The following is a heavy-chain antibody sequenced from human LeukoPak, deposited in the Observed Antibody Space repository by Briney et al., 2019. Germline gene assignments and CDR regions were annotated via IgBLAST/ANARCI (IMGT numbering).Heavy chain of an antibody. CDR1: GGSFSGYY. D-gene: IGHD3-10*01. Sequence: PSETLSLTCAVYGGSFSGYYWSWIRQPPGKGLEWIGEINHSGGTNYNPSLKSRVTISVDTSKNQFSLKLSSVTAADTAVYYCAREKGRITMIRGVRVFDYWGQGTLVTVSS. CDR3: AREKGRITMIRGVRVFDY. J-gene: IGHJ4*02. CDR2: INHSGGT. V-gene: IGHV4-34*01.